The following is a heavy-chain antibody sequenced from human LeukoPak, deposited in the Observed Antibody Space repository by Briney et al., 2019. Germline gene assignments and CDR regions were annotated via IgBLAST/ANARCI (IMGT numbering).Heavy chain of an antibody. D-gene: IGHD3-9*01. J-gene: IGHJ5*02. CDR2: MKQDGSEK. Sequence: AGGSLRLSCAASGFTFSSYYMTWVRLPPGKGLEWVANMKQDGSEKYYVDSVKGRFTISRDNAKNSLYLQMNSLRAEDTAVYYCARGHDILTGYGPLSFDPWGQGTLVTVSS. V-gene: IGHV3-7*01. CDR1: GFTFSSYY. CDR3: ARGHDILTGYGPLSFDP.